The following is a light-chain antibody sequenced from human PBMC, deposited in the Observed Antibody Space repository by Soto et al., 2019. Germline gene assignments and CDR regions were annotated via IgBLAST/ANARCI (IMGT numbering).Light chain of an antibody. CDR3: QQYNNWPPIT. Sequence: EIVMTQSPATLSVSPGERATLSCRASQSVSSNLAWYQQKPGQAPRLLIYGASTRATGIRARVSGSGSGTEVTLTISSLQSEDFAVYYCQQYNNWPPITFGPGTKVNIK. CDR1: QSVSSN. V-gene: IGKV3-15*01. J-gene: IGKJ3*01. CDR2: GAS.